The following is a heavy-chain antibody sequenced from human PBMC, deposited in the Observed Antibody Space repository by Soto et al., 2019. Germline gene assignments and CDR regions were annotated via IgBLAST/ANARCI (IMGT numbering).Heavy chain of an antibody. CDR3: VRGRGLDGSPYYYYYGMDV. CDR1: GFTFSAYC. D-gene: IGHD1-26*01. J-gene: IGHJ6*02. CDR2: IRKDGSEK. Sequence: LRLSCEASGFTFSAYCMTWVRQAPGKGLEWVANIRKDGSEKYYVDSVKGRFTISRDNAKSSLYLQMNSLTAVDTAVYYCVRGRGLDGSPYYYYYGMDVWGQGTTVTVSS. V-gene: IGHV3-7*03.